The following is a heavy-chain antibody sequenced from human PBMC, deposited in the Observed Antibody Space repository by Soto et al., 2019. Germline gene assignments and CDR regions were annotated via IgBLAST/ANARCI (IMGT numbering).Heavy chain of an antibody. CDR3: ARDKSPYSSGRNNRHFDY. J-gene: IGHJ4*02. Sequence: QVQLVESGGGVVQPGRSLRLSCAASGFTFSTYAMHWVRQAPGKGLEWVAVISYDGSNKYYADSVKGRFTISRDNSKNTLDLQNNSLRAEDKAVYYCARDKSPYSSGRNNRHFDYWGQGNLLTVSS. V-gene: IGHV3-30-3*01. D-gene: IGHD6-19*01. CDR1: GFTFSTYA. CDR2: ISYDGSNK.